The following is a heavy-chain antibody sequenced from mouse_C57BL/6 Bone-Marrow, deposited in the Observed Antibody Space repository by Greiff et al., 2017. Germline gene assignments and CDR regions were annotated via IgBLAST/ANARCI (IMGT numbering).Heavy chain of an antibody. CDR1: GFNIKDDY. V-gene: IGHV14-4*01. CDR2: IDPENGDT. D-gene: IGHD2-5*01. J-gene: IGHJ2*01. CDR3: TVYSNDDYYFDY. Sequence: EVQLQQSGAELVRPGASVKLSCTASGFNIKDDYMHWVKQRPEQGLEWIGWIDPENGDTEYASKFQGKATITADTSSNTAYLQRSSLTSEDTAVYYCTVYSNDDYYFDYWGQGTTLTVSS.